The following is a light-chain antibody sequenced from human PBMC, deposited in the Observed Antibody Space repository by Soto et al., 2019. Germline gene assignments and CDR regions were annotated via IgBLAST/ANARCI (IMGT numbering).Light chain of an antibody. CDR1: SSNIGSNT. Sequence: QSVLTQPPSASGTPGQRVTMSCSGSSSNIGSNTVNSYQQLPGAAPKLLIQSNNQRPSGVPDRFSGSQSGTSASLAISGLQSEDEADYYCAVWDDSLNGYVFGTGTKVTVL. CDR2: SNN. CDR3: AVWDDSLNGYV. J-gene: IGLJ1*01. V-gene: IGLV1-44*01.